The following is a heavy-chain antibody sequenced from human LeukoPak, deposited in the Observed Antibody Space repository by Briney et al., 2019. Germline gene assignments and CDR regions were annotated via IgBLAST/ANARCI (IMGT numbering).Heavy chain of an antibody. J-gene: IGHJ4*02. CDR2: SYYSGST. CDR1: GGSISSSSYY. Sequence: SETLSLTCTVSGGSISSSSYYWGWIRQPPGKGLEWIGSSYYSGSTYYNPSLKSRVTISVDTSKNQFSLKLSSVTAADTAVYYCARNTRDIVLMVYAIAYFDYWGQGTLVTVSS. D-gene: IGHD2-8*01. CDR3: ARNTRDIVLMVYAIAYFDY. V-gene: IGHV4-39*07.